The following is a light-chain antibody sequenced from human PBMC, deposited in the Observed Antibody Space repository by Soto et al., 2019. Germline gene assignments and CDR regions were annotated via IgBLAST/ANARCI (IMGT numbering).Light chain of an antibody. Sequence: EIVMTQSPGTLSLSPGDTATLSCRASQSLGSDLAWYQQKPGQAPRLLIFGASARPTGIPARISGSGSGTEFTLTISSLQSEDFAVYYCQQDKNWPPITFGQGTRLEIK. J-gene: IGKJ5*01. CDR1: QSLGSD. V-gene: IGKV3-15*01. CDR2: GAS. CDR3: QQDKNWPPIT.